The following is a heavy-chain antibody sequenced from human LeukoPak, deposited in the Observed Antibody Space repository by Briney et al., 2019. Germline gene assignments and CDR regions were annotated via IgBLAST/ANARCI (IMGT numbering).Heavy chain of an antibody. CDR1: GFTFSSYA. V-gene: IGHV3-30*04. CDR2: ISYDGINK. D-gene: IGHD2-15*01. J-gene: IGHJ6*03. CDR3: AREREEGYCSGGSCYSIEGYYYYYMDV. Sequence: GGSLRLSCAASGFTFSSYAMHWIRQAPGKGLEWVAPISYDGINKHYADSVKGRFTISRDNAKNSLYLQMNSLRAEDTAVYYCAREREEGYCSGGSCYSIEGYYYYYMDVWGKGTTVTVSS.